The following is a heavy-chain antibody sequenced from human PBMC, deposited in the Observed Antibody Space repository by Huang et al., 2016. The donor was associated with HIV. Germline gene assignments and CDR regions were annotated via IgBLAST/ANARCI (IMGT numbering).Heavy chain of an antibody. D-gene: IGHD2-15*01. CDR3: TTDFAWRRRYCSGGSCYSGDY. Sequence: EVQLVESGGGLVKPGGSLRLSCAASGFTFSNAWMSWVRQARGKGREWVGRSKSKTDGGTTDYAATVKGRFTISRDDSKNTLYLKMNSLKTEETAVYYCTTDFAWRRRYCSGGSCYSGDYWGQGTLVTVSS. J-gene: IGHJ4*02. V-gene: IGHV3-15*01. CDR2: SKSKTDGGTT. CDR1: GFTFSNAW.